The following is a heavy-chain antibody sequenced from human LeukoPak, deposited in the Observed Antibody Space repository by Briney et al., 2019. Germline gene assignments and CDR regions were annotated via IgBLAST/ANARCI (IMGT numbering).Heavy chain of an antibody. V-gene: IGHV3-23*01. CDR3: ARGGGFFDY. Sequence: GGSLRLSCVASGFTFSTYPMSWVRQAAGKGLEWVSAISGGGVNTYYADSVKGRFTISRDESKNTLYLQINSLRAEDTAVYYCARGGGFFDYWGQGTLVTVSS. CDR1: GFTFSTYP. CDR2: ISGGGVNT. D-gene: IGHD3-16*01. J-gene: IGHJ4*02.